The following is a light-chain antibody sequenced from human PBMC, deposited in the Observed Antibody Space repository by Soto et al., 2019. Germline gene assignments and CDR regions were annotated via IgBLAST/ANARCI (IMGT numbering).Light chain of an antibody. V-gene: IGLV2-14*01. CDR2: GVS. CDR1: SSDVGGYDR. J-gene: IGLJ3*02. CDR3: SSYTTATAWV. Sequence: QSALTQPPSASGSPGQSVTISCTGTSSDVGGYDRVSWFQQHPGKAPKLIIYGVSNRPSGVSDRFSGSKSGNTASLTISGLQAEDEADYHCSSYTTATAWVFGGGTKLTVL.